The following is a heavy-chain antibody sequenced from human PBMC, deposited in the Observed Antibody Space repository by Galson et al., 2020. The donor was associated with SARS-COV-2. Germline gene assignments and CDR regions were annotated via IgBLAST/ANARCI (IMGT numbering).Heavy chain of an antibody. V-gene: IGHV4-30-2*06. CDR2: IYRRGTT. J-gene: IGHJ3*02. CDR1: GGSMSSVDYA. D-gene: IGHD3-10*01. Sequence: SKTLSLTCAVSGGSMSSVDYAWSWIRQSPDKCLEWIGHIYRRGTTSYNPSLESRITISVDRSENHFSLNLYSMTAADAAIYYCAVRTRASGTRGVSFSIWAQTTVVAASS. CDR3: AVRTRASGTRGVSFSI.